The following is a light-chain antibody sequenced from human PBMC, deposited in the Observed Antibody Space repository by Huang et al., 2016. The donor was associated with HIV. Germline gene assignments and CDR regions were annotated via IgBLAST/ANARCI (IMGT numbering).Light chain of an antibody. V-gene: IGKV1-NL1*01. CDR2: AAS. J-gene: IGKJ1*01. CDR1: QGISNS. Sequence: DIQMTQSPSSLPASVGDRVTITCRASQGISNSLAWYQQKPGKAPNLLLYAASQLESWVPSRFSGSASGTDYTLTISSLQPEDLATYYCQQYWSTPPATFGQGTKVEIK. CDR3: QQYWSTPPAT.